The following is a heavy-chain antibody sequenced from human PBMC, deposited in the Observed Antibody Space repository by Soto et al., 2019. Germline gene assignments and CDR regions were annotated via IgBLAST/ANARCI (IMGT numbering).Heavy chain of an antibody. D-gene: IGHD3-9*01. J-gene: IGHJ4*02. V-gene: IGHV4-34*01. Sequence: SETLSLTCAVYGGSFSGYYWSWIRQPPGKGLEWIGEINHSGSTNYNPSLKSRVTISVDTSKNQFSLKLSSVTAADTAVYYCARGRRAGRDILTGFDYWGQGTLVTVSS. CDR1: GGSFSGYY. CDR3: ARGRRAGRDILTGFDY. CDR2: INHSGST.